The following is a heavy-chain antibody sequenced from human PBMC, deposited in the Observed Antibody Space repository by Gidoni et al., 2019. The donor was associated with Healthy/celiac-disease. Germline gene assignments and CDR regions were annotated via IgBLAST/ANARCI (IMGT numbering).Heavy chain of an antibody. J-gene: IGHJ6*02. CDR3: ARGGRCSSTSCYVDPFQMDV. D-gene: IGHD2-2*01. Sequence: QVQLQESGPGLVKPSQTLSLTCTVSGGSISSGGYYWSWIRQHPGKGLEWIGYIYYSGSTYYNPFLKSRVTISVDTSKNQFSLKLSSVTAADTAVYYCARGGRCSSTSCYVDPFQMDVWGQGTTVTVSS. V-gene: IGHV4-31*03. CDR1: GGSISSGGYY. CDR2: IYYSGST.